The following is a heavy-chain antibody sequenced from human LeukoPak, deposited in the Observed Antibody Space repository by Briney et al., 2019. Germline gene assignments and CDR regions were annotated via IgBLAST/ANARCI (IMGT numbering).Heavy chain of an antibody. D-gene: IGHD3-10*01. Sequence: SETLSLTCAVYGGSFSGYFWSWIRQAPGKGVEGIWEINHSGSTNYNPSLKSRVTISVDTSKNQFSLKLSSVTAADTAVYYCARGRGYRRVYYYYYMDVWGKGTTVTVSS. CDR1: GGSFSGYF. J-gene: IGHJ6*03. CDR2: INHSGST. CDR3: ARGRGYRRVYYYYYMDV. V-gene: IGHV4-34*01.